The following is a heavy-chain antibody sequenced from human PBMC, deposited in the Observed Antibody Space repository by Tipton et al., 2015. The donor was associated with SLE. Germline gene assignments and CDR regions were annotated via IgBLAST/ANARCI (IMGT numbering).Heavy chain of an antibody. CDR3: ARLNTAKDAFDI. D-gene: IGHD5-18*01. V-gene: IGHV4-34*01. Sequence: TLSLICAVYGGSFSGYYWSWIRQPPGKGLEWIGEINHSGSTNYNPSLKSRVTISVDTSKNQFSLKLSSVTAADTAVYYCARLNTAKDAFDIWGQGTMVTVSS. CDR1: GGSFSGYY. CDR2: INHSGST. J-gene: IGHJ3*02.